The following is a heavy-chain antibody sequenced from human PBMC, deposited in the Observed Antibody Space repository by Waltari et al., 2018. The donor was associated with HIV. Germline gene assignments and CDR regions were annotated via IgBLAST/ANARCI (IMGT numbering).Heavy chain of an antibody. V-gene: IGHV4-4*07. CDR2: IYNSGST. CDR3: AREYCSSTSCSPNGRLGAFDI. D-gene: IGHD2-2*01. CDR1: GGSISSYY. Sequence: QVQLQESGPGLVKASETLSLTCTVSGGSISSYYWSWIRQPAGKGLEWIGRIYNSGSTNYNSSLKSRVTMSIDTSKSQFFLKLSSVTAADTAVYYCAREYCSSTSCSPNGRLGAFDIWGQGTMVTVSS. J-gene: IGHJ3*02.